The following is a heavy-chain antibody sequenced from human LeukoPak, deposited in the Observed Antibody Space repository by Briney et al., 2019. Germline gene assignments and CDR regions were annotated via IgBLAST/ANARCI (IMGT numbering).Heavy chain of an antibody. D-gene: IGHD3-16*01. V-gene: IGHV3-48*02. J-gene: IGHJ4*02. CDR3: ARDLRRITFGGGNFFDY. CDR2: ISSSSSTI. CDR1: GFTFSSYS. Sequence: PGGSLRLSCAASGFTFSSYSMNWVRQAPGKGLEWVSYISSSSSTIYYADSVKGRFTISRDNAKNSLYLQMNSLRDEDTAVYYCARDLRRITFGGGNFFDYWGQGTLVTVSS.